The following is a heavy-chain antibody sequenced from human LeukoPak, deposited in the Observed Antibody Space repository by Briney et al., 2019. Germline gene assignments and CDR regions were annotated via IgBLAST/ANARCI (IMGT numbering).Heavy chain of an antibody. CDR1: GGSISSGSYY. V-gene: IGHV4-61*02. CDR3: ARESVVVPAAKEGPYYYYYMDV. J-gene: IGHJ6*03. Sequence: SQTQSLTCTVSGGSISSGSYYWSWIRQPAGKGLEWIGRIYTSGSTNYNPSLKSRVTISVDTSKNQFSLKLSSVTAADTAVYYCARESVVVPAAKEGPYYYYYMDVWGKGTTVTVSS. D-gene: IGHD2-2*01. CDR2: IYTSGST.